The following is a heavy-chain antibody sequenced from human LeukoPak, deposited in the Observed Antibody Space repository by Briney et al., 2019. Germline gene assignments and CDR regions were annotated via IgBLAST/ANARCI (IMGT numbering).Heavy chain of an antibody. CDR1: GFTFSSYW. J-gene: IGHJ3*02. V-gene: IGHV3-7*01. Sequence: QPGGSLRLSCAASGFTFSSYWMSWVRQAPGKGLEWVANIKQDGSEKYYVDSVKGRFTISRDNAKNSLYLQMNSLRAEDTAVYYCARDRGWGRYFDWLLNRDAFDIWGQGTMVTVSS. CDR3: ARDRGWGRYFDWLLNRDAFDI. CDR2: IKQDGSEK. D-gene: IGHD3-9*01.